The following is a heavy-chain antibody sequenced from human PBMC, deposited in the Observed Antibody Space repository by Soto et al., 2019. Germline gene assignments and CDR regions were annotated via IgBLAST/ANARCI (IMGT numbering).Heavy chain of an antibody. D-gene: IGHD3-22*01. CDR1: GYSFTSYW. J-gene: IGHJ6*02. CDR3: ARHTIIYSSGSYTGRYYYYGMDV. V-gene: IGHV5-51*01. CDR2: IYPGDSDT. Sequence: GESLKISCKGSGYSFTSYWIGWVRQMPGKGLEWMGIIYPGDSDTRYSPSFQGQVTISADKSISTAYLQWSSLKASDTAMYYCARHTIIYSSGSYTGRYYYYGMDVCGQGTTVTVSS.